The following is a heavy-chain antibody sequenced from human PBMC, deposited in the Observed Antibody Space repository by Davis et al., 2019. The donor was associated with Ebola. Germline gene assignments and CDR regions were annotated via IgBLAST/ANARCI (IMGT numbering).Heavy chain of an antibody. J-gene: IGHJ5*02. V-gene: IGHV3-23*01. Sequence: GGSLRLSCAASGFTFSSYGMHWVRQAPGKGLEWVSAISGSGGSTYYADSVKGRFTISRDNSKNTLYLQMNSLRAEDTAVYYCAKDYYESSGYYYGPNWFDPWGQGTLVTVSS. CDR3: AKDYYESSGYYYGPNWFDP. D-gene: IGHD3-22*01. CDR1: GFTFSSYG. CDR2: ISGSGGST.